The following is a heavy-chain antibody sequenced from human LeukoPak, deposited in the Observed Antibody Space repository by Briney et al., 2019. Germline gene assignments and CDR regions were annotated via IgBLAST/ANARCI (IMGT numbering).Heavy chain of an antibody. Sequence: SVKVSCKAPGGTFSSYAISWVRQAPGQGLEWMGGIIPIFGTANYAQKFQGRVTITADESTSTAYMELSSLRSEDTAVYYCASWRLYYYYGMDVWGQGTTVTVSS. CDR1: GGTFSSYA. CDR2: IIPIFGTA. J-gene: IGHJ6*02. V-gene: IGHV1-69*13. CDR3: ASWRLYYYYGMDV.